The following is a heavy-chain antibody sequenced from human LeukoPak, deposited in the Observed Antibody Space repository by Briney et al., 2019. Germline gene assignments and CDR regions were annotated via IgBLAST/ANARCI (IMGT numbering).Heavy chain of an antibody. CDR2: IYYSGST. Sequence: SETLSLTCTVSGGSISSGGYYWSWIRQHPGKGLEWIGYIYYSGSTYYNPSLKSRVTISVDTSKNQFSLKLSSVTAADTAVYYCARVGCSGGSCYATSYYYYGMDVWGQGTTVTVSS. D-gene: IGHD2-15*01. J-gene: IGHJ6*02. V-gene: IGHV4-31*03. CDR3: ARVGCSGGSCYATSYYYYGMDV. CDR1: GGSISSGGYY.